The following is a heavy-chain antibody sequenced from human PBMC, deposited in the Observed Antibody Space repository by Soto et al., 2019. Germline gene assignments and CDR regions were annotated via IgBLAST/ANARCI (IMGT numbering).Heavy chain of an antibody. V-gene: IGHV4-30-2*01. Sequence: QLQLQESGSGLVKPSQTLSLTCAVSGGSISSGGYSWSWIRQPPGKGLEWIGYIYHSGSTYYNPSLKSRVTISVDRSKNQFSLKLSSVTAADTAVYYCARVGGNQLNYNWFDPWGQGTLVTVSS. CDR3: ARVGGNQLNYNWFDP. J-gene: IGHJ5*02. CDR1: GGSISSGGYS. CDR2: IYHSGST. D-gene: IGHD2-15*01.